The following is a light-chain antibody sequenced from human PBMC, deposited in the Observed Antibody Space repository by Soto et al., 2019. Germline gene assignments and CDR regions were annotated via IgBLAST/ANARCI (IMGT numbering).Light chain of an antibody. CDR1: QDVGTY. J-gene: IGKJ5*01. CDR3: QQYSYPMT. CDR2: GAS. Sequence: DIVMTQSPSSLSASLGERVTISCQASQDVGTYLAWYQQKPGKASKLLIYGASTRDTGVPSRFSSSGSGKDFTSTISSLSPEDTAKYYCQQYSYPMTFGQGTRVDIK. V-gene: IGKV1-33*01.